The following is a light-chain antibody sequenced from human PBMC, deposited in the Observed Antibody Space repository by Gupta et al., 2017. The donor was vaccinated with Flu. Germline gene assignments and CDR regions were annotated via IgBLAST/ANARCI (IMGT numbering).Light chain of an antibody. Sequence: SPVHWSVSPGDGATRSCRDSQGVSINLEWYQQKPGQSPRLLIYDASKRANGVSDRFSGHGYGTDFTLTISSLQSEDFAIYYWQQDNDWPTFGGGTKVEIK. CDR2: DAS. CDR1: QGVSIN. J-gene: IGKJ4*01. CDR3: QQDNDWPT. V-gene: IGKV3-15*01.